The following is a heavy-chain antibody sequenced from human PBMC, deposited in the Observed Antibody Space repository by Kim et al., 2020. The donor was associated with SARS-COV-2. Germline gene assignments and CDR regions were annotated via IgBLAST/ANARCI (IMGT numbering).Heavy chain of an antibody. J-gene: IGHJ4*02. CDR3: GVWTWFGELTPTDTY. Sequence: GGSLRLSCAASGFTFSRFAMTWVRQAPGKGLEWVSAISASGASTYYADFVKGRFSISRDNTRNTLFLQMNSLRAEDTAIYYCGVWTWFGELTPTDTYWGQGILVTASS. CDR2: ISASGAST. CDR1: GFTFSRFA. D-gene: IGHD3-10*01. V-gene: IGHV3-23*01.